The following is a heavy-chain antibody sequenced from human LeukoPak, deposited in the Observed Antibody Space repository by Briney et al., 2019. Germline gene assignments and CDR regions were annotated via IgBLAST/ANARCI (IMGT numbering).Heavy chain of an antibody. Sequence: GGTLRLSCAASGFTFSSYGMSWVRQAPGKGLEWVSAISGSGGSTYYADSVKGRFTISRDKNSLYLQMNSLRAEDTAVYYCAELGITMIGGVWGKGTTVTISS. D-gene: IGHD3-10*02. J-gene: IGHJ6*04. V-gene: IGHV3-23*01. CDR1: GFTFSSYG. CDR2: ISGSGGST. CDR3: AELGITMIGGV.